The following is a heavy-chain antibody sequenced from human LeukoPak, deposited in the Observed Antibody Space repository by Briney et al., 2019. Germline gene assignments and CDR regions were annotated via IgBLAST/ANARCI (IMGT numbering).Heavy chain of an antibody. J-gene: IGHJ4*02. Sequence: ASVKVSCKASGYTFTGYYMHWVRQAPGQGLEWMGWINPNSGGTNYAQKFQGRVTMTRDTSISTAYMELSRLRSDDTAVYYCAWGFKAAAAYFDYWGQGTLVTVSS. D-gene: IGHD6-25*01. CDR2: INPNSGGT. V-gene: IGHV1-2*02. CDR3: AWGFKAAAAYFDY. CDR1: GYTFTGYY.